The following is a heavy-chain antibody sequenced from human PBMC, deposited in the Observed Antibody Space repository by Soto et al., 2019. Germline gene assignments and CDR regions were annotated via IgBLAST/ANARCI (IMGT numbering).Heavy chain of an antibody. Sequence: ASVKVSCKASGYTFTSYDINWLRQATGQGLEWMGWMNPNSGNTGYAQKFQGRVTMTRNTSISTAYMELSSLRSEDTAVYYCARVITGTPSDYGMDVWGQGPRSPSP. J-gene: IGHJ6*02. CDR3: ARVITGTPSDYGMDV. D-gene: IGHD1-20*01. CDR2: MNPNSGNT. V-gene: IGHV1-8*01. CDR1: GYTFTSYD.